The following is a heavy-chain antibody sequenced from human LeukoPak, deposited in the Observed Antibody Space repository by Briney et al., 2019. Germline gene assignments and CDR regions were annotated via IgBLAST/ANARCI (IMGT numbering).Heavy chain of an antibody. V-gene: IGHV3-11*06. J-gene: IGHJ4*02. CDR1: GFTFSDYY. CDR2: ISSSSSYT. D-gene: IGHD2-15*01. Sequence: GGSLRLSCAASGFTFSDYYMSWIRQAPGKGLEWVSYISSSSSYTNSADSVRGRFTISRDNAKNSLYLQMNSLRAEDTAVYYCARDEGYCSGGSCYSNYWGQGTLVTVSS. CDR3: ARDEGYCSGGSCYSNY.